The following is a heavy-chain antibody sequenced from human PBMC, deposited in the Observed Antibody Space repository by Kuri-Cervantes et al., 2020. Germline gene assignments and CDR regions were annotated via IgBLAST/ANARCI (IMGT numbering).Heavy chain of an antibody. J-gene: IGHJ6*02. D-gene: IGHD3-22*01. V-gene: IGHV3-9*01. CDR1: GFTFDDYA. Sequence: SLKISCAASGFTFDDYAMHWVRQAPGKGLEWVSGISWNSGSIGYADSVKGRFTISRDNAKNSLYLQMNSLRAEDTALYYCAKGIWYDSSGYYFSGMDVWGQGTTVTVSS. CDR3: AKGIWYDSSGYYFSGMDV. CDR2: ISWNSGSI.